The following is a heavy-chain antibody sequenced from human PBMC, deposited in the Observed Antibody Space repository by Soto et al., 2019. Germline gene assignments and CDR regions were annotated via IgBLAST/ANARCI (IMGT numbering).Heavy chain of an antibody. Sequence: QVQLVESGGGVVQPGRSLRLSCAASGFTFSSYGMHWVRQAPSKGLEWVAVISYDGSNKYYADSVKGRFTISRDNSKNTLYLHMSSLRAEDTAVYYCAIGPAIVLVPVAMNYYYGMDVWGQGTKVTVSS. D-gene: IGHD2-2*01. CDR2: ISYDGSNK. V-gene: IGHV3-30*03. CDR3: AIGPAIVLVPVAMNYYYGMDV. CDR1: GFTFSSYG. J-gene: IGHJ6*02.